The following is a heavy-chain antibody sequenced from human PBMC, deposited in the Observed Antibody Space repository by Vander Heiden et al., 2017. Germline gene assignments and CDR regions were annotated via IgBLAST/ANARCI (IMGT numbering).Heavy chain of an antibody. CDR1: GYTFTDYG. Sequence: QLVQSGAEVKKPGASVKVSCKASGYTFTDYGISWVRRAPGQGLEWMGWISGYNENTNYAQKFQGRVTMTTDASTSTAYLELRSLRSDDTAVYYCARPYGSGEVFDIWGQGTVVTVSS. V-gene: IGHV1-18*01. CDR2: ISGYNENT. D-gene: IGHD3-10*01. J-gene: IGHJ3*02. CDR3: ARPYGSGEVFDI.